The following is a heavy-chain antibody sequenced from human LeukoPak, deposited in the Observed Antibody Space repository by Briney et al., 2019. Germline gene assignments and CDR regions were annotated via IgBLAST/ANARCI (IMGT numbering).Heavy chain of an antibody. J-gene: IGHJ4*02. CDR3: ARGELIGYCSSPSCYYLDY. CDR2: INPNSGGT. V-gene: IGHV1-2*02. Sequence: ASVKVSCKASGYTFTGYYMHWVGQARGQGREWMGWINPNSGGTNYAQKFHGRVTMTRDTSISTAYMELSRLRSDDTAVYYCARGELIGYCSSPSCYYLDYWGQGTLVTVSS. CDR1: GYTFTGYY. D-gene: IGHD2-2*01.